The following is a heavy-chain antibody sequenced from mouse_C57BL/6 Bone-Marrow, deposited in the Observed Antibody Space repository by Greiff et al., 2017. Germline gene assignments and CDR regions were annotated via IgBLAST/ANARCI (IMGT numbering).Heavy chain of an antibody. CDR3: ARRGITPWFAY. Sequence: EVQLQQPGAELVKPGASVKISCKASGYSFTGYYMNWVKQSPEKSLEWIGEINPSTGGTTYNQKFKAKATLTVDKSSSTAYMQLKSLTSEDAAVYYWARRGITPWFAYWGQGTLVTVSA. D-gene: IGHD1-1*01. CDR2: INPSTGGT. CDR1: GYSFTGYY. V-gene: IGHV1-42*01. J-gene: IGHJ3*01.